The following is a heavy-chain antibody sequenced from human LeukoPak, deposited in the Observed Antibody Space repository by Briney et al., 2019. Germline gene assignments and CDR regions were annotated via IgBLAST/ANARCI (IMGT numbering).Heavy chain of an antibody. D-gene: IGHD6-19*01. CDR3: ARETPYSSGRIDP. CDR1: AFTVSSNY. Sequence: GGSLRLSCAASAFTVSSNYMSWVRQAPGKGLEWVSVIYSGGSTYYADSAKGRFTISRDNSKNTLYLQMNSLRAEDTAVYYCARETPYSSGRIDPWGQGTLVTVSS. CDR2: IYSGGST. V-gene: IGHV3-53*01. J-gene: IGHJ5*02.